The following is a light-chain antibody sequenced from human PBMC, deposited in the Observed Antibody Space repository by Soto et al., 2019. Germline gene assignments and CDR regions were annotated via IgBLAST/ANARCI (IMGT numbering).Light chain of an antibody. CDR3: QPYTQGPRFT. V-gene: IGKV3-15*01. CDR1: QSVGSN. Sequence: EIVMTQSPVTLSVSPGERATLSCRASQSVGSNLAWYQQKPGQAPRLLVYSSSTRATDVPARFTGSGSGTEFTRTVSRLQSEDVAVYCCQPYTQGPRFTFGQGTRLEIK. J-gene: IGKJ2*01. CDR2: SSS.